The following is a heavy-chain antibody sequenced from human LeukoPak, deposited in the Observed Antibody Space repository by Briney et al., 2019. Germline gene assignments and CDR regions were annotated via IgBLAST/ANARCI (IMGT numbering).Heavy chain of an antibody. V-gene: IGHV4-59*01. D-gene: IGHD6-13*01. Sequence: MSSETLSLTCTVSGGSISSYFWSWIRQPPGKGLEWIGYIYYSGSTSYNPSLKSRVTFSVDTSKNQFSLKLTSVTAADTAVYYCARGVGLSAAAGLFDYWGPGSRVTVSS. CDR1: GGSISSYF. CDR2: IYYSGST. CDR3: ARGVGLSAAAGLFDY. J-gene: IGHJ4*02.